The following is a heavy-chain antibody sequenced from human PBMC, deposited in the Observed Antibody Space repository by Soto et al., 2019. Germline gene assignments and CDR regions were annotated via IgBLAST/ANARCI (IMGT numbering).Heavy chain of an antibody. CDR3: ARDPQIYDSSGYSSY. CDR2: ISAYNGNT. Sequence: ASVKVSCKASGYTFTSYGISWVRQAPGQGLEWMGWISAYNGNTNYAQKLQGRVTMTTDTSTSTAYMELRSLRSDDTAVYYCARDPQIYDSSGYSSYWGQGTLVTVSS. V-gene: IGHV1-18*01. D-gene: IGHD3-22*01. J-gene: IGHJ4*02. CDR1: GYTFTSYG.